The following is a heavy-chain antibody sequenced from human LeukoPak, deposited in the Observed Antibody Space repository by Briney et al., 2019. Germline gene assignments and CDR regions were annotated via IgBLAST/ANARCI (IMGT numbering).Heavy chain of an antibody. V-gene: IGHV4-39*01. CDR1: GGSISSSCYY. CDR2: IYYSGST. J-gene: IGHJ2*01. Sequence: KASETLSLTCTVSGGSISSSCYYWGWIRQPPGKGLEWIGSIYYSGSTYYNPSLNSRVTISVDTSKNQFSLKLSSVTSADTAVYYCARDPPSGHPWDSWYFDLWGRGTLVTVSS. CDR3: ARDPPSGHPWDSWYFDL. D-gene: IGHD5-12*01.